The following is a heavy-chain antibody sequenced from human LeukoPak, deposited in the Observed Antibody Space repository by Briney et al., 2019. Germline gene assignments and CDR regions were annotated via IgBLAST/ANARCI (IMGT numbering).Heavy chain of an antibody. D-gene: IGHD1-26*01. J-gene: IGHJ4*02. CDR1: GFTFSSYS. Sequence: GGSLRLSCAASGFTFSSYSMNWVRQAPGKGLEWVSYISSSSSTIYYADSVKGRFTISRDNAKNSLYLQMNSLRDEDTAVYYCARESGDLVGATPGDYWGQGTLVTVSS. CDR3: ARESGDLVGATPGDY. V-gene: IGHV3-48*02. CDR2: ISSSSSTI.